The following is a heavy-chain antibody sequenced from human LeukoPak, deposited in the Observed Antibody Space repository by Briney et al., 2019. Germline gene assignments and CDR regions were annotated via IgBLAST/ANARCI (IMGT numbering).Heavy chain of an antibody. CDR1: GFTFSSYS. CDR3: ATGYCSSTSCCALDY. D-gene: IGHD2-2*01. Sequence: GGSLRLSCAASGFTFSSYSMNWVRQAPGKGLEWVSSISSSSSYIYYADSVKGRFTISRDNAKNSLYLQMNSLRAEDTAVYYCATGYCSSTSCCALDYWGQGTLVTVSS. J-gene: IGHJ4*02. CDR2: ISSSSSYI. V-gene: IGHV3-21*01.